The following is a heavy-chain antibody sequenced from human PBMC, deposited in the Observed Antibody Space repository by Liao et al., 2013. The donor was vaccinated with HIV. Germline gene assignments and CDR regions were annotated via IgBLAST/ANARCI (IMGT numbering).Heavy chain of an antibody. CDR3: ARNWGSSVGYFDY. CDR1: GGSIIYGGYS. Sequence: QLQLQESGSGLVKPSETLSLTCAVSGGSIIYGGYSWSWIRQSPGKGLEWIGYFYHSGSTNYNPSLKSRLTMSVDTSKKQFSLRLESVTAADTAVYYCARNWGSSVGYFDYWGQGTLVTVSS. CDR2: FYHSGST. D-gene: IGHD7-27*01. J-gene: IGHJ4*02. V-gene: IGHV4-30-2*06.